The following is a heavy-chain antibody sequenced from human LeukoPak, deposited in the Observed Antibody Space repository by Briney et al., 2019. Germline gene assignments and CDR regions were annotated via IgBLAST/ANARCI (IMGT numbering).Heavy chain of an antibody. Sequence: GGSLRLSCAASGFTFSNAWMSWVRQAPGKGLEWVGRIKSKTDGCTTDYAAPVKGRFTIPRDDSKNTLYLQMNSLKTEDTAVYYCTTGRSGSYNFQHWGQGTLVTVSS. V-gene: IGHV3-15*01. D-gene: IGHD1-26*01. CDR3: TTGRSGSYNFQH. CDR1: GFTFSNAW. J-gene: IGHJ1*01. CDR2: IKSKTDGCTT.